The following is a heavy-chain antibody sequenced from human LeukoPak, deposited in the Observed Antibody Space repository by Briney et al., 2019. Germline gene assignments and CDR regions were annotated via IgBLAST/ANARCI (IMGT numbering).Heavy chain of an antibody. CDR2: ISSSSSYI. V-gene: IGHV3-21*01. CDR1: GFTFSSYS. Sequence: GGSLRLSCAASGFTFSSYSMNWVRQAPRKGLEWVSSISSSSSYIYYADSVKGRFTISRDNAKNSLYLQMNSLRAEDTAVYYCARAGYSDAFDIWGQGTMVTVSS. CDR3: ARAGYSDAFDI. J-gene: IGHJ3*02. D-gene: IGHD2-21*01.